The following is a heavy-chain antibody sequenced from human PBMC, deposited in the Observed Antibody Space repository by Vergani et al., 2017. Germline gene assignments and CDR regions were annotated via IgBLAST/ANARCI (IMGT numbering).Heavy chain of an antibody. D-gene: IGHD1-1*01. J-gene: IGHJ5*01. V-gene: IGHV3-33*01. CDR1: GFTFSSHG. CDR3: ARWSNEKRLES. Sequence: QVQLVESEGGVVQPGRSLTLSCVASGFTFSSHGMHWVRQAPGKGLEWVAVIWYDGSNKYYGDSVKGRFTISRDNSKNTLYLQMNSLRVEDTAVYYCARWSNEKRLESWGQGTLVTVSS. CDR2: IWYDGSNK.